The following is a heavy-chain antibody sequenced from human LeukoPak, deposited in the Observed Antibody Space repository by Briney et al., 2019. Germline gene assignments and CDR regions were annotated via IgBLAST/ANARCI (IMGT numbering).Heavy chain of an antibody. V-gene: IGHV1-69*04. CDR1: GGTFSSYA. Sequence: GASVKVSCKASGGTFSSYASSWVRQAPGQGLEWMGRIIPIFGIANYAQKFQGRVTITADKSTSTAYMELSSLRSEDTAVYYCARGFSSGYYPSGAMDVWGQGTTVTVSS. CDR3: ARGFSSGYYPSGAMDV. J-gene: IGHJ6*02. D-gene: IGHD3-22*01. CDR2: IIPIFGIA.